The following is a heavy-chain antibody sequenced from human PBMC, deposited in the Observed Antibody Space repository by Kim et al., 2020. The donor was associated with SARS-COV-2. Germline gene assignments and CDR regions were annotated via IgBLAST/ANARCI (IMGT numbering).Heavy chain of an antibody. CDR2: FNTGSGNT. V-gene: IGHV1-3*04. D-gene: IGHD6-19*01. J-gene: IGHJ6*02. Sequence: ASVKVSCKASGYTFTRYAMHWVRQAPGQRFEWIGWFNTGSGNTKYSQKFQGRVTITRDTSASTAYMELSGLRSEDTAVYYCARDRDRTPPLAVAGTRLLGHMDVWGQGTTVTVSS. CDR3: ARDRDRTPPLAVAGTRLLGHMDV. CDR1: GYTFTRYA.